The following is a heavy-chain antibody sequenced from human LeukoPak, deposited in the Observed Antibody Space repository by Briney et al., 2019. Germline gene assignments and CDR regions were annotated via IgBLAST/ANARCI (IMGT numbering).Heavy chain of an antibody. D-gene: IGHD6-19*01. CDR1: GGSISSGGYS. Sequence: LSLTCAVSGGSISSGGYSWSWIRQPPGKGLEWVSGISWNSGSIGYADSVKGRFTISRDNAKNSLYLQMNSLRAEDTALYYCAKDLKYSSGWYFDYWGQGTLVTVSS. CDR2: ISWNSGSI. CDR3: AKDLKYSSGWYFDY. V-gene: IGHV3-9*01. J-gene: IGHJ4*02.